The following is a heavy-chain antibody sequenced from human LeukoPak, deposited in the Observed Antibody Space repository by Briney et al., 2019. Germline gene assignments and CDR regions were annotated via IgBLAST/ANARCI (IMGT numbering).Heavy chain of an antibody. J-gene: IGHJ4*02. CDR1: GFTVSSDS. CDR2: IYSGGST. D-gene: IGHD4/OR15-4a*01. Sequence: PGGSLRLSVTVSGFTVSSDSMSWVRQAPGKGLEWVSFIYSGGSTHYSDSVKGRFTVSRDNSKNTLYLQMNSLRAEDTAVYYCARRAGAYSHPYDYWGQGTLVTVSS. CDR3: ARRAGAYSHPYDY. V-gene: IGHV3-53*01.